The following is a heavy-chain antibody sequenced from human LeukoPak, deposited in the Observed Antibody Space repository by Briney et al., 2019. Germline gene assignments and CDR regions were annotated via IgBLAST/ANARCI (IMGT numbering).Heavy chain of an antibody. Sequence: GGSLRLSCAASGFTFSSYAMHWVCQAPGKGLEWVAVIWYDGSNENYADSVRGRFTVSRDNSKNSLYLHMNSVRAEDTAVYYCARVAMSEISGYCDYWGQGTLVTVSS. J-gene: IGHJ4*02. CDR2: IWYDGSNE. V-gene: IGHV3-33*01. CDR1: GFTFSSYA. CDR3: ARVAMSEISGYCDY. D-gene: IGHD3-22*01.